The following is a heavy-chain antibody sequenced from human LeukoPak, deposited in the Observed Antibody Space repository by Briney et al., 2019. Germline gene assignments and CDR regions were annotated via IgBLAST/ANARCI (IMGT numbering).Heavy chain of an antibody. CDR2: ISAYNGNT. D-gene: IGHD4-17*01. CDR3: ARQGHLYGGYMHYYYMDV. Sequence: ASVKVSCKASGYTFTSYGISWVRQAPGQALEWMGWISAYNGNTNYAQKLQGRVTMTTDTSTSTAYMELRSLRSDDTAVYYCARQGHLYGGYMHYYYMDVWGKGTTVTVSS. V-gene: IGHV1-18*04. CDR1: GYTFTSYG. J-gene: IGHJ6*03.